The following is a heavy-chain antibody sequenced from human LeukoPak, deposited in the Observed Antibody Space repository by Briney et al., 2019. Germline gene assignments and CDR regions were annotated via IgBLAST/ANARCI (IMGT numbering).Heavy chain of an antibody. Sequence: SETLSLTCTVSGGSISSSSYYWGWIRQPPGKGLEWIGSIYYSGSTYYNPSLKSRVTISVDTSKNQFSLKLSSVTAADTAVYYCARVLYYDSSGYYQYYFDYWGQGTLVTVSS. D-gene: IGHD3-22*01. CDR3: ARVLYYDSSGYYQYYFDY. CDR2: IYYSGST. J-gene: IGHJ4*02. CDR1: GGSISSSSYY. V-gene: IGHV4-39*07.